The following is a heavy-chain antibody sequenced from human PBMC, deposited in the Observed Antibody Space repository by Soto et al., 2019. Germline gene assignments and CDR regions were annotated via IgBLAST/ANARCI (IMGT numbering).Heavy chain of an antibody. CDR3: ARVGAALRSFDY. CDR2: IYYSGST. Sequence: PSETLSLTCTVSGGSISSGDYYWSWIRQPPGKGLEWIGYIYYSGSTYYNPSLKSRVTISVDTSKNQFSLKLSSVTAADTAVYYCARVGAALRSFDYWGQGTLVPSPQ. D-gene: IGHD6-6*01. V-gene: IGHV4-30-4*01. J-gene: IGHJ4*02. CDR1: GGSISSGDYY.